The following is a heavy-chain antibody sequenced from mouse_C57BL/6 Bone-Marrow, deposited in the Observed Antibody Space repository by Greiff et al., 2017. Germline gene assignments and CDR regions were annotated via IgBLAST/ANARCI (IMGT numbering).Heavy chain of an antibody. V-gene: IGHV4-1*01. CDR1: GIDFSRYW. CDR2: INPASSTI. Sequence: EVKLVESGGGLVQPGGSLKLSCAASGIDFSRYWMRWVRRAPGQGLEWIGEINPASSTINYAPSLKDKFTFSIANSYNTHYMQMSKVRSEDTALYYFSRHTLYAMDYWGQGTSVTVAS. J-gene: IGHJ4*01. CDR3: SRHTLYAMDY.